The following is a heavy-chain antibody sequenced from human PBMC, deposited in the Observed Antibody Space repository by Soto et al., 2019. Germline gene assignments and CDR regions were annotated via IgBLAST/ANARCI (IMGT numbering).Heavy chain of an antibody. CDR3: ASLFASTYTHRPFDH. CDR2: IKSDGTTT. J-gene: IGHJ4*02. D-gene: IGHD3-16*01. Sequence: GGSLRLSCEASGFAFTTYWIHWVRQAPWKGLVWVSGIKSDGTTTTYADSVKGRFTISRDNAKNTLYLQMSSLSAEDTAVYYCASLFASTYTHRPFDHCGQGTQVTVSS. V-gene: IGHV3-74*01. CDR1: GFAFTTYW.